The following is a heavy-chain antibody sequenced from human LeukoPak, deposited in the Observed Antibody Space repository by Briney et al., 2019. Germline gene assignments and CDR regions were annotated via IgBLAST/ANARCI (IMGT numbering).Heavy chain of an antibody. CDR3: ARETESRPSLDTFDI. V-gene: IGHV1-69*06. Sequence: SVKVSCKASGGTFSSYAISWVRQAPGQGLEWMGGIIPIFGTANYAQKFQGRVTITADKSTSTAYMELSSLRSEDTAVYYCARETESRPSLDTFDIWGQGTMVTVSS. CDR2: IIPIFGTA. J-gene: IGHJ3*02. D-gene: IGHD1-14*01. CDR1: GGTFSSYA.